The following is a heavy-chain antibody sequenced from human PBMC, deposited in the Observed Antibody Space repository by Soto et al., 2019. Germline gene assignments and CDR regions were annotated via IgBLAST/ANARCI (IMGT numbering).Heavy chain of an antibody. CDR3: AREAVAGTGGFDP. D-gene: IGHD6-19*01. Sequence: SVKVSCKASGGTFSSYAISWVRQAPGQGLEWMGGITPIFGTANYAQKFQGRVTITADESTSTAYMELSSLRSEDAAVYYCAREAVAGTGGFDPWGQGTLVTVSS. J-gene: IGHJ5*02. CDR2: ITPIFGTA. CDR1: GGTFSSYA. V-gene: IGHV1-69*13.